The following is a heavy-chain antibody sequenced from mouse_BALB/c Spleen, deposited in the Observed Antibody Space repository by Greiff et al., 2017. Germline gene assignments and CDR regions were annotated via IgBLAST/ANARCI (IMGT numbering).Heavy chain of an antibody. J-gene: IGHJ4*01. V-gene: IGHV1S137*01. D-gene: IGHD4-1*01. CDR2: ISTYYGDA. Sequence: VQLQQSGAELVRPGASVKISCKGSGYTFTDYAMHWVKQSHAKSLEWIGVISTYYGDASYNQKFKGKATMTVDKSSSTAYMELARLTSEDSAIYYCARPGTGAMDYWGQGTSVTVSS. CDR3: ARPGTGAMDY. CDR1: GYTFTDYA.